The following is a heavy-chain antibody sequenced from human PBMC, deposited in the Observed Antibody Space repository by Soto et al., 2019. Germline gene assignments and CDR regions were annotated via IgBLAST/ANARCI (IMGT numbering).Heavy chain of an antibody. V-gene: IGHV4-59*01. Sequence: PSETLSLTCTVSGGSITSYYWNWIRQPPGKGLEWIGYIYSSGSTNYNPSLKGRVTMSLDTSKNQVSLNVTSVTAADTAVYYCARAAVGATWGFDYWGQGTTVTVSS. CDR2: IYSSGST. CDR1: GGSITSYY. CDR3: ARAAVGATWGFDY. D-gene: IGHD1-26*01. J-gene: IGHJ4*03.